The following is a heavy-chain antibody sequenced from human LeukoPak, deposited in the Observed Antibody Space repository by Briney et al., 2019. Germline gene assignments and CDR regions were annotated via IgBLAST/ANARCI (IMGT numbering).Heavy chain of an antibody. CDR3: AKSGGDGNNYAN. CDR1: GFTCSSCA. CDR2: ISGSGGST. Sequence: GGSLRLSCAASGFTCSSCAMSWVRQAPGKGLEWVSAISGSGGSTYYADSVKGRFTISRDNSKNTLYLQMNSLRAEDTAAYHLAKSGGDGNNYANGGQETLFTVP. D-gene: IGHD5-24*01. V-gene: IGHV3-23*01. J-gene: IGHJ4*02.